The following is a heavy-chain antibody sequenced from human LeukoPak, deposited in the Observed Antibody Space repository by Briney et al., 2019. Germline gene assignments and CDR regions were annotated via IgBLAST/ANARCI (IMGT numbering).Heavy chain of an antibody. Sequence: GGSLRLSCAASGFTLSNYGMHWVRQAPGKGLEWVAVIWSDGSNKYYADFVKGRFTISRGNSKNTLYLQMNSLRAEDTAVYYCAKENYHDSSGPDYWGQGTLVTVSS. CDR3: AKENYHDSSGPDY. CDR1: GFTLSNYG. D-gene: IGHD3-22*01. CDR2: IWSDGSNK. V-gene: IGHV3-33*06. J-gene: IGHJ4*02.